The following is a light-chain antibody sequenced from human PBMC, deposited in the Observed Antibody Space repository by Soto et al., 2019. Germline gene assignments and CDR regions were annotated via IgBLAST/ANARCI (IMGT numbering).Light chain of an antibody. J-gene: IGKJ1*01. Sequence: EILFTQSPGTLSLSPGERGTLTCRASQTVSSTFLAWYQQKPGQSPRLLIYAASSRATGIPDRFSGSGSGTDFTLTISGLETEDFEVYYCQQYGSSPRTFGQGTKVDIK. V-gene: IGKV3-20*01. CDR1: QTVSSTF. CDR2: AAS. CDR3: QQYGSSPRT.